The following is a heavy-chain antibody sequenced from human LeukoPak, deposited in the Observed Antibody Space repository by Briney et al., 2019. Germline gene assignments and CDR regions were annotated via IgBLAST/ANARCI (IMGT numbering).Heavy chain of an antibody. Sequence: QPGRSLRLSCAASGFTFSSYGMHWVRQAPGKGLEWVAVISYDGSNKYHADSVKGRFTISRDNSKNTLYLQMNSLRAEDTAVYYCAKERDYETNTLVFDYWGQGTLVTVSS. J-gene: IGHJ4*02. CDR2: ISYDGSNK. CDR1: GFTFSSYG. D-gene: IGHD4-17*01. V-gene: IGHV3-30*18. CDR3: AKERDYETNTLVFDY.